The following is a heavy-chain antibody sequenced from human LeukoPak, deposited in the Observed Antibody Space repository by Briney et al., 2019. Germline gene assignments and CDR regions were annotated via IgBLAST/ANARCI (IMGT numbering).Heavy chain of an antibody. CDR3: ARDSQGIDGSFDY. CDR1: GFTVSSYC. Sequence: PGGSLRLSCAASGFTVSSYCMSWVRQAPGKGLEWVSYIYSGSSTYYAESVKGRFTISKDNSKNTLYLQMNSLRAKDTAVYYCARDSQGIDGSFDYWGQGTLVTVSS. D-gene: IGHD5-24*01. CDR2: IYSGSST. V-gene: IGHV3-53*01. J-gene: IGHJ4*02.